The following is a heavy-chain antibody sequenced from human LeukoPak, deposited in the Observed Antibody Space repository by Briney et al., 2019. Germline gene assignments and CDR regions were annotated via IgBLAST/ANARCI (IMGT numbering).Heavy chain of an antibody. V-gene: IGHV3-21*01. Sequence: PGGSLRLSCAASGFTFSSYSMNWVRQAPGKGLEWVSSISSSSSYIYYADSVKGRFTISRDNAKNSLYLQMNSLRAEDTAVYYCARDRGENYYGSGRHDYWGQGTLVTVSP. CDR2: ISSSSSYI. D-gene: IGHD3-10*01. CDR1: GFTFSSYS. J-gene: IGHJ4*02. CDR3: ARDRGENYYGSGRHDY.